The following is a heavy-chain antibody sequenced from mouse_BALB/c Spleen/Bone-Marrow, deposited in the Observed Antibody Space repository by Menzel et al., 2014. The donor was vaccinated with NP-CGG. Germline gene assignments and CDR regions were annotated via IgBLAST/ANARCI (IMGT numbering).Heavy chain of an antibody. V-gene: IGHV2-6-5*01. CDR1: GFSLTDYG. D-gene: IGHD2-4*01. CDR2: IWGVGTT. Sequence: QVQLKESGPGLVSPSQSLSIPCTVSGFSLTDYGVSWIRQPPGKGLEWLGVIWGVGTTYYNSALKSRLSISKDNSKSQVFLKMNSLQTDDTAIYYCAKIYYDFDGFAHWGQGTLVTVSA. J-gene: IGHJ3*01. CDR3: AKIYYDFDGFAH.